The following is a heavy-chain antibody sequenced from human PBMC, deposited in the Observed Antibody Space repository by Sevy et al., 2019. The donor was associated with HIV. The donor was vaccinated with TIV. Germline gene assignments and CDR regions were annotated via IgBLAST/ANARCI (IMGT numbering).Heavy chain of an antibody. D-gene: IGHD6-19*01. Sequence: GGCLRLSCAASGFTFSSYSMNWVRQAPGKGLEWVSSISSSSSYIYYADSVKGRFTVSRDNVKNSLYLHMNSLRAEDTAVYYCARDQVAGDGGLDYWGQGTLVTVSS. CDR3: ARDQVAGDGGLDY. J-gene: IGHJ4*02. CDR1: GFTFSSYS. V-gene: IGHV3-21*01. CDR2: ISSSSSYI.